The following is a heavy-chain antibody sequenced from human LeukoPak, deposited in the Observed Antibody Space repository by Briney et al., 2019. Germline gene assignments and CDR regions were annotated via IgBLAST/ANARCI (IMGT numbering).Heavy chain of an antibody. D-gene: IGHD5-18*01. CDR3: AKDHRNTAMFMGGFFDY. V-gene: IGHV3-23*01. CDR2: TSGDGDSR. CDR1: GFTFSSHA. J-gene: IGHJ4*02. Sequence: QPGGSLRLSCSASGFTFSSHAMSGVRQAPGKGLEWVSGTSGDGDSRYYAESVRGRFTISRDNSKNTFYLHMNSLRAEDTAIYFCAKDHRNTAMFMGGFFDYWGQGALVTVSS.